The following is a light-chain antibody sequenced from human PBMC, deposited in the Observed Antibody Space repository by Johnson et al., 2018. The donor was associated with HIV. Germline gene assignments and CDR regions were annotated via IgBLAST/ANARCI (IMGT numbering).Light chain of an antibody. V-gene: IGLV1-51*01. CDR1: SSNIGNNY. J-gene: IGLJ1*01. Sequence: QSVLTQPPSVSAAPGQKVTISCSGSSSNIGNNYVSWYQQLPGTAPKLLIYDNNKRPSGIPDRFSGSKSGTSATLAITGLQTGDEADYYCETWDSPLSGFFRTGTTVT. CDR3: ETWDSPLSGF. CDR2: DNN.